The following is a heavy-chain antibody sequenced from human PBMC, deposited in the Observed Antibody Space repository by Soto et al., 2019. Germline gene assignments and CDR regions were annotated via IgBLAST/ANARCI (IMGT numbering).Heavy chain of an antibody. CDR2: IYYSGST. D-gene: IGHD6-6*01. J-gene: IGHJ4*02. CDR1: GGSISSSSYY. V-gene: IGHV4-39*01. CDR3: VRPVGYSSSSTPTYHFDY. Sequence: SETLSLTCTVSGGSISSSSYYWGWIRQPPGKGLEWIGSIYYSGSTYYNPSLKSRVTISVDTSKNQFSLKLSSVTAADTAVYYCVRPVGYSSSSTPTYHFDYWGQGTLVTVSS.